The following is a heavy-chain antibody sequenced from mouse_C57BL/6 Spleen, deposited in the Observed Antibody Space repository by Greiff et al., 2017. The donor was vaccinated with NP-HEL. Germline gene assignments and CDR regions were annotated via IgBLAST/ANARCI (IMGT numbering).Heavy chain of an antibody. CDR1: GFTFSSYG. CDR3: ARHGSSYGDMDY. J-gene: IGHJ4*01. Sequence: EVQRVESGGDLVKPGGSLKLSCAASGFTFSSYGMSWVRQTPDKRLEWVATISSGGSYTYYPDSVKGRFTISRDNAKNTLYLQMSSLKSEDTAMYYCARHGSSYGDMDYWGQGTSVTVSS. D-gene: IGHD1-1*01. V-gene: IGHV5-6*01. CDR2: ISSGGSYT.